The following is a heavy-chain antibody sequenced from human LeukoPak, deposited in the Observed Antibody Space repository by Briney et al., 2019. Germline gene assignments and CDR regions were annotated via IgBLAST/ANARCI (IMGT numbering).Heavy chain of an antibody. CDR3: ARDINTIRLGPLDY. Sequence: QSGGSLRLSCVVSGFTFSSYSMNWVRQAPGKGLEWISYITSSSNSIYYADSVKGRFTISRDNAKNSLYLQMNSLRAEDTAVYYCARDINTIRLGPLDYWGQGTLVTVSS. CDR1: GFTFSSYS. V-gene: IGHV3-48*04. J-gene: IGHJ4*02. CDR2: ITSSSNSI. D-gene: IGHD3-3*01.